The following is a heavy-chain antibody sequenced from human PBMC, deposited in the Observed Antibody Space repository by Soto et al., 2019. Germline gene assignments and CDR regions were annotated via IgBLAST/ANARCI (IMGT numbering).Heavy chain of an antibody. CDR1: GGFISTSSYY. CDR2: IYYTGYT. Sequence: QLQLQESGPGLVKPSETLSLTCTVSGGFISTSSYYWGWVRQPPGKGLEWIGTIYYTGYTYYNPSLKSRVAMSVDTSKGHVSLNLTSVIAADTAIYYCARSAIAVNGLFDHWGLGTLVTVSS. J-gene: IGHJ4*02. D-gene: IGHD6-19*01. V-gene: IGHV4-39*02. CDR3: ARSAIAVNGLFDH.